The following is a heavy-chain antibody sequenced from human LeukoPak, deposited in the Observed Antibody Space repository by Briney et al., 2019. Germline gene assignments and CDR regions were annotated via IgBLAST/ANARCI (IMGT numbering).Heavy chain of an antibody. J-gene: IGHJ6*02. V-gene: IGHV3-23*01. CDR3: ARDTGTYYDFWSGYLSYGMDV. CDR2: ISGSGGST. D-gene: IGHD3-3*01. CDR1: GFTFSSYA. Sequence: GGSLRLSCAASGFTFSSYAMSWVRQAPGKGLEWVSAISGSGGSTYYADSVKGRFTISRDNSKNTLYLQMNSLRADDTAVYYCARDTGTYYDFWSGYLSYGMDVWGQGTTVTVSS.